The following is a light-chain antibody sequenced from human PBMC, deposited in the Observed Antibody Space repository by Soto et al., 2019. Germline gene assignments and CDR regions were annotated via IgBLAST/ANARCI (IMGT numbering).Light chain of an antibody. CDR3: PTGVTGMV. J-gene: IGLJ3*02. CDR2: LNSDGSH. CDR1: SAYSSYA. Sequence: QLVLTQSPSASASLGASVKLTCTLTSAYSSYAIAWHQQQPEKGPRYLMKLNSDGSHTKGDGIPDRFSGSSSGAERYLTISRLHSEDAADYYCPTGVTGMVFGGGTKLTVL. V-gene: IGLV4-69*02.